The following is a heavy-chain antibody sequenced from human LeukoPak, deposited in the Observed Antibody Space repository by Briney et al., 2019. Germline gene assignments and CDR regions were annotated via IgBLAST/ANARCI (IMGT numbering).Heavy chain of an antibody. CDR2: INWNSASI. V-gene: IGHV3-9*01. Sequence: GRSLRLSCAASGFTFDDYAMHWVRQVPGKGLEWVSGINWNSASIGYADSVKGRFTISRGNAKNSLYLQMNSLRAEDTAMYYCARAPGIHYDSTVIAHWGQGTLVTVSS. D-gene: IGHD3-22*01. J-gene: IGHJ4*02. CDR1: GFTFDDYA. CDR3: ARAPGIHYDSTVIAH.